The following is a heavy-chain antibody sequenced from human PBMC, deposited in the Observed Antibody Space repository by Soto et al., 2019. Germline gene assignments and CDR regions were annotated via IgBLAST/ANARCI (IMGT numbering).Heavy chain of an antibody. J-gene: IGHJ4*02. CDR1: GYSFTSYW. Sequence: GESMKIACNGSGYSFTSYWITWVRQMPGKGLEWMGRIDPSDSYTNYSPSFQGHVTISADKSISTAYLQWSSLKASDTAMYYCARQLDSSSWYPFGYWGQGTLVTVSS. CDR3: ARQLDSSSWYPFGY. V-gene: IGHV5-10-1*01. D-gene: IGHD6-13*01. CDR2: IDPSDSYT.